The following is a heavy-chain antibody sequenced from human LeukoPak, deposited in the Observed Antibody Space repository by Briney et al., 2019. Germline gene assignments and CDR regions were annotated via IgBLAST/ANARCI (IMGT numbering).Heavy chain of an antibody. V-gene: IGHV4-4*07. CDR2: IYATGST. J-gene: IGHJ4*02. D-gene: IGHD2-15*01. Sequence: SETLSLTCTVSDGSISFYYWTWIRQPAGKGLEWIGDIYATGSTTYNPSLKSRVTMSVDTSKNQFSLKLNSVTAADTAVYFCARDLGYSDYWGQGTLVTVSS. CDR1: DGSISFYY. CDR3: ARDLGYSDY.